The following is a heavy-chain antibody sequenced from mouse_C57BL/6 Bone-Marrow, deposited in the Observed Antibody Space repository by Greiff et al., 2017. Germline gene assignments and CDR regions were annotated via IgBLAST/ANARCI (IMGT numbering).Heavy chain of an antibody. J-gene: IGHJ2*01. CDR1: GYTFTSYW. CDR3: ARDTTDYFDY. V-gene: IGHV1-53*01. CDR2: INPSNGGT. Sequence: QVQLKQPGPELVKPGASVKLSCKASGYTFTSYWMHWVKQRPGQGLEWIGNINPSNGGTNYNEKFKSKSTLTVDKSSSTAYMQLSSLTSEDTAVYYCARDTTDYFDYCGQGTTLTVSS. D-gene: IGHD1-1*01.